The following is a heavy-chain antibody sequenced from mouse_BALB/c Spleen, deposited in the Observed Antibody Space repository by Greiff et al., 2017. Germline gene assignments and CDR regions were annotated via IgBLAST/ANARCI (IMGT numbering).Heavy chain of an antibody. J-gene: IGHJ4*01. V-gene: IGHV3-2*02. Sequence: DVKLQESGPGLVKPSQSLSLTCTVTGYSITSDYAWNWIRQFPGNKLEWMGYISYSGSTSYNPSLKSRISITRDTSKNQFFLQLNSVTTEDTATYYCAKDYDRAMDYWGQGTSVTVSS. D-gene: IGHD2-4*01. CDR1: GYSITSDYA. CDR2: ISYSGST. CDR3: AKDYDRAMDY.